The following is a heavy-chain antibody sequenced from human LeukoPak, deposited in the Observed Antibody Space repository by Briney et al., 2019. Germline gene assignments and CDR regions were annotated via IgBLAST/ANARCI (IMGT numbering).Heavy chain of an antibody. D-gene: IGHD2-2*01. CDR2: TYYRSTWYN. J-gene: IGHJ5*02. CDR3: VRRLTQYDCFDP. CDR1: XXXXXXXXVT. V-gene: IGHV6-1*01. Sequence: LXXTCAIXXXXXXXXXVTXXXXXXSXXXXXXXXGRTYYRSTWYNDYAVSVRGRITVNPDTSKNQFSLHLNSVTPEDTAVYYCVRRLTQYDCFDPWGQGILVTVSS.